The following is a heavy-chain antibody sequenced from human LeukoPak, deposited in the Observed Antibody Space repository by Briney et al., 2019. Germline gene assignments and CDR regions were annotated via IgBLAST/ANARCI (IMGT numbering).Heavy chain of an antibody. J-gene: IGHJ6*02. Sequence: PSETLSLTCTVSGGSISSYYWSWIRQPPGKGLEWIGYIYYSGSTNYNPSLKSRVTISVDTSKNQFSLKLSSVTAADTAVYYCASQVLRDAEIYYYYGMDVWGQGTTVTVSS. CDR2: IYYSGST. D-gene: IGHD5-24*01. CDR3: ASQVLRDAEIYYYYGMDV. CDR1: GGSISSYY. V-gene: IGHV4-59*01.